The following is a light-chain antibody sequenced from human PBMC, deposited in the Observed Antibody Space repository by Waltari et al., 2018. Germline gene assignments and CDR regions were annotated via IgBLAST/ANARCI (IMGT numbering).Light chain of an antibody. J-gene: IGKJ1*01. V-gene: IGKV1-5*03. CDR3: QQYSSYSWT. CDR2: KTS. Sequence: DIRMTQSPSTLSASVGDGVTITCRASQSISSWLAWYQQKPGKAPKLLIYKTSSLESGVPSRFSGSGSGTEFTLTISSLQPDDFATYYCQQYSSYSWTFGQGTKVEIK. CDR1: QSISSW.